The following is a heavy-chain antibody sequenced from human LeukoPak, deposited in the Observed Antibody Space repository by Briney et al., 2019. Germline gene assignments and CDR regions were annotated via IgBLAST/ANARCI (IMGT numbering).Heavy chain of an antibody. Sequence: PGGSLRLSCAASGFTFSSYSMNWVRQAPGKGLEWGSYISGSSSTIYYADSVKGRFTISRDNGKNTLYLQMNSLRAEDTAIYYCAKDRTVGASYWYFDLWGRGTLVTVSS. V-gene: IGHV3-48*01. J-gene: IGHJ2*01. CDR2: ISGSSSTI. CDR3: AKDRTVGASYWYFDL. D-gene: IGHD1-26*01. CDR1: GFTFSSYS.